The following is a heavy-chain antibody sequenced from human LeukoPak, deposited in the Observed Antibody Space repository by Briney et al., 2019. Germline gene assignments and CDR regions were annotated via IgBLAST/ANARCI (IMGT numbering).Heavy chain of an antibody. D-gene: IGHD1-26*01. CDR2: IKSTANGGTI. CDR3: TREYSGSFDY. Sequence: GGSLRLSCAASGLTFSSYEMNWVRQTPEKGLEWVGLIKSTANGGTIDYAAPVKGRFIISRDDSKNTLHLQMNSLKIEDTAMYYCTREYSGSFDYWGQGALVTVSS. J-gene: IGHJ4*02. CDR1: GLTFSSYE. V-gene: IGHV3-15*01.